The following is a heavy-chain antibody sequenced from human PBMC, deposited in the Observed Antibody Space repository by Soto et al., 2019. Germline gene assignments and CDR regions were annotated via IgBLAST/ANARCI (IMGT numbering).Heavy chain of an antibody. Sequence: PSETLSLTCAVYGGSFSGYYWSWIRQPPGKGLEWIGEINHSGSTNYNPSLKSRVTISVDTSKNQFSLKLSSVTAADTAVYYCARDGYKNYYGMDVWGQGTTVTVSS. D-gene: IGHD5-18*01. CDR1: GGSFSGYY. CDR2: INHSGST. V-gene: IGHV4-34*01. J-gene: IGHJ6*02. CDR3: ARDGYKNYYGMDV.